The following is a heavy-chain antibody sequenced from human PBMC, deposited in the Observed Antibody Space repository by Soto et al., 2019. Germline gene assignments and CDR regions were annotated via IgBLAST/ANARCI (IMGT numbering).Heavy chain of an antibody. CDR3: ARARTYTYYYDSSGYYDDY. Sequence: QVQLVQSGAEVKKPGSSVKVSCKASGGTFSSYAISWVRQAPGQGLEWMGGIIPIFGTANYAQKFQGRVTITGDESTSTAYMELSSLRSEDTAVYYCARARTYTYYYDSSGYYDDYWGQGTLVTVSS. D-gene: IGHD3-22*01. CDR1: GGTFSSYA. V-gene: IGHV1-69*01. CDR2: IIPIFGTA. J-gene: IGHJ4*02.